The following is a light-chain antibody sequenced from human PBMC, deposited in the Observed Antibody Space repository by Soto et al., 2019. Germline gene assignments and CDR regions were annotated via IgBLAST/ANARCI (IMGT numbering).Light chain of an antibody. CDR2: ATS. CDR1: QNINSY. J-gene: IGKJ3*01. Sequence: EIVLTQSPATLSLSPGERATLSCRASQNINSYLAWYQQKPGQAPRPLISATSNRSTGIPARFSGSGSGTDFTLSISSLDPEDFAVYYCQQRSSWPFTFGPGTKVDI. V-gene: IGKV3-11*01. CDR3: QQRSSWPFT.